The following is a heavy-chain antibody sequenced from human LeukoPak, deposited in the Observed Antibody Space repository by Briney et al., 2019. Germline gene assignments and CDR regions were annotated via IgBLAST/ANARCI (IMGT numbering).Heavy chain of an antibody. CDR2: IIPILGIA. D-gene: IGHD2-15*01. CDR3: ARYCSGGSCYRDYYYGMDV. J-gene: IGHJ6*02. CDR1: GGTFSSYA. Sequence: SVKVSCKASGGTFSSYAISWVRQAPGQGPEWMGRIIPILGIANYAQKFQGRVTITADKSTSTAYMELSSLRSEDTAVYYCARYCSGGSCYRDYYYGMDVWGQGTTATVSS. V-gene: IGHV1-69*04.